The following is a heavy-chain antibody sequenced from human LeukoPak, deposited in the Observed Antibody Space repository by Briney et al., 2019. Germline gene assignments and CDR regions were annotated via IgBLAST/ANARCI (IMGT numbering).Heavy chain of an antibody. CDR1: GYTFTCYG. CDR3: ARSEGVVVPAAPLDY. J-gene: IGHJ4*02. Sequence: GASVKVSCKASGYTFTCYGISGVRQAPGQGLEWMGSISAYNGNTNYAQKLQGRVTMTTDTSTSTAYMELRSLRSDDTAVYYCARSEGVVVPAAPLDYWGQGTLVTVSS. D-gene: IGHD2-2*01. CDR2: ISAYNGNT. V-gene: IGHV1-18*01.